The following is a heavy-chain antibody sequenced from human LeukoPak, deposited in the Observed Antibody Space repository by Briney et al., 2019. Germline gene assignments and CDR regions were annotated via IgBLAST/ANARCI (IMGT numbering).Heavy chain of an antibody. CDR1: GGSISSYY. V-gene: IGHV4-59*01. J-gene: IGHJ4*02. CDR2: IYYSGST. Sequence: SETLSLTCTVSGGSISSYYWSWIRQPPGKGLEWIGYIYYSGSTNYNPSLKSRVTISVDTSKKQFSLELSSVTAADTAVYYCARERARYGDFDYWGQGTLVTVSS. D-gene: IGHD4-17*01. CDR3: ARERARYGDFDY.